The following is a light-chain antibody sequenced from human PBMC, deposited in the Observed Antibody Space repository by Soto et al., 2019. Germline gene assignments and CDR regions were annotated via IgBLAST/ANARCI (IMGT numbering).Light chain of an antibody. CDR3: MQALQTRT. J-gene: IGKJ1*01. Sequence: DIVMTQSPLSLPVTPGEPASISCRSSQSLLHNNGYNYLDWYLQKPGQSPQLLIYLGSNRASGVPDRFSGSGAGTDFTLKISRVEAEDVGVYYCMQALQTRTFGQGTKVAIK. CDR2: LGS. V-gene: IGKV2-28*01. CDR1: QSLLHNNGYNY.